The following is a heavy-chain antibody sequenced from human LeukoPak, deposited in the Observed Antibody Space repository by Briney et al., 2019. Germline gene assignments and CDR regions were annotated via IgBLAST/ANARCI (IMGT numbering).Heavy chain of an antibody. CDR1: GYTLTELS. CDR2: FDPEDGET. CDR3: ATQAWSSSWYRDY. V-gene: IGHV1-24*01. D-gene: IGHD6-13*01. Sequence: ASVKVSCKVSGYTLTELSMHWVRQAPGKGLEWMGGFDPEDGETIYAQKFQGRVTMTEDTSTDAAYMELSSLRSEDTAVYYCATQAWSSSWYRDYWGQGTLVTVSS. J-gene: IGHJ4*02.